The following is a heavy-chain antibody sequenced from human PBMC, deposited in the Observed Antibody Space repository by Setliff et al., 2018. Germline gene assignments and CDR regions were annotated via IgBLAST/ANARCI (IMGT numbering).Heavy chain of an antibody. D-gene: IGHD4-17*01. CDR3: ARQNYGDYDCWDGYFDS. CDR1: GYSFTSYW. V-gene: IGHV5-51*01. J-gene: IGHJ4*02. Sequence: PGESLKISCKGSGYSFTSYWIGWVRQMPGKGLEWMGIIYPGDSDTRYSPSFQGQVTISTDKSINTAYLQWSSLKTSDTAMYYCARQNYGDYDCWDGYFDSWGQGTPVTVSS. CDR2: IYPGDSDT.